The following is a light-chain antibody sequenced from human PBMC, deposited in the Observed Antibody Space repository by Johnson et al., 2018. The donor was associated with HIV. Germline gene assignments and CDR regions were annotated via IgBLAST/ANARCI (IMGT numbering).Light chain of an antibody. CDR3: GTWDNSLSAGV. J-gene: IGLJ1*01. CDR1: SSNIGNNY. CDR2: DNN. V-gene: IGLV1-51*01. Sequence: QFVLTHPPSVSAAPGQKVTISCSGSSSNIGNNYVSWYQHLPGIAPKLLIYDNNKRPSGIPDRISGSKSGTSATLAITGLQTGDEADYYCGTWDNSLSAGVFGSGTKVTVL.